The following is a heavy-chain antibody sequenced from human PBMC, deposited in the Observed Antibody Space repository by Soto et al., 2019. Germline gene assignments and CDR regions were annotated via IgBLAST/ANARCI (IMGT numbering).Heavy chain of an antibody. CDR2: ISSNGVGT. D-gene: IGHD6-6*01. J-gene: IGHJ6*03. CDR3: ARRARPDFYYMDV. V-gene: IGHV3-64*01. CDR1: GFTLSGYA. Sequence: EVQLAESGGGLAQPGGSLRLSCAASGFTLSGYAMDWVRQAPGKGLEYVSGISSNGVGTYYANSVQGRFTISRDNSKNTVYLQMGSLKPEDMAVYYCARRARPDFYYMDVWGKGTTVTVS.